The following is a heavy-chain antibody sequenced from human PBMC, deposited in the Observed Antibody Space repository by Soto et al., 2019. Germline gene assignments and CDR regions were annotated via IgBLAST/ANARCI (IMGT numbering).Heavy chain of an antibody. V-gene: IGHV4-34*01. CDR2: INDRRSI. J-gene: IGHJ2*01. CDR1: GGSFSGFY. CDR3: ARESHDILTGPPWVWYFDL. D-gene: IGHD3-9*01. Sequence: QVQLQQWGAGPLRPLETLSLTCGVSGGSFSGFYWAWIRQSPGKGLEWFGEINDRRSINYNPSLKSRVSISVDTSKNHYSLNLRSVTAADTAVYYCARESHDILTGPPWVWYFDLWGRGTLVTVSS.